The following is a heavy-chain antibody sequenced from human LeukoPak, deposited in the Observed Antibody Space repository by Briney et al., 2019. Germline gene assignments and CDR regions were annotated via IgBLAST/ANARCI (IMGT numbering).Heavy chain of an antibody. CDR2: ISSSSSYI. V-gene: IGHV3-21*01. J-gene: IGHJ4*02. Sequence: GGSLRLSCAASGFTFSSYSMNWVRQAPGKGLEWVSSISSSSSYIYYADSVKGRFTISRDNAKNSLYLQMNSLRAEDTAVYYCASKVHYGSGSYYYDYWGQGTLVTVSS. CDR1: GFTFSSYS. CDR3: ASKVHYGSGSYYYDY. D-gene: IGHD3-10*01.